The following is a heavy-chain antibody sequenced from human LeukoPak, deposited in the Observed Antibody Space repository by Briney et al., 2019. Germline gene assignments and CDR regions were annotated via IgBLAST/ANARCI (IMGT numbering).Heavy chain of an antibody. CDR3: ARGYFDY. V-gene: IGHV3-30-3*01. Sequence: GGSLRLSCAASGFTFSSYAMHWVRQAPGKGLEWVAVISYDGSSKYYADSVKGRFTISRDNSKNTLYLQMNSLRAEDTAVYYCARGYFDYWGQGTLVTVSS. CDR1: GFTFSSYA. CDR2: ISYDGSSK. J-gene: IGHJ4*02.